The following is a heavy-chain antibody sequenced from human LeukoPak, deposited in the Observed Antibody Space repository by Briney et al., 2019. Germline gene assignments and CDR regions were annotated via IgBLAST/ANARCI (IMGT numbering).Heavy chain of an antibody. CDR2: ISGSGGST. CDR3: AGVLEFFDY. J-gene: IGHJ4*02. D-gene: IGHD3-3*01. Sequence: AISGSGGSTYYADSVKGRFTISRDNSKNTLYLQMNSLRAEDTAVYYCAGVLEFFDYWGQGTLVTVSS. V-gene: IGHV3-23*01.